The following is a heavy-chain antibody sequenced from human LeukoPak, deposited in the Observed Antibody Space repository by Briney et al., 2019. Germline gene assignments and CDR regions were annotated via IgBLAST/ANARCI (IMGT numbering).Heavy chain of an antibody. CDR2: SYYSGSA. CDR3: ARHEEYSSGWSYYFDY. CDR1: GGSISSYY. Sequence: PSETLSLTCTVSGGSISSYYWSWIRQSPGKGLEWIGYSYYSGSANYNPSLKSRVTISVDTSKNQFSLKLSSVTAADTAVYYCARHEEYSSGWSYYFDYWGQGTLVTVSS. J-gene: IGHJ4*02. V-gene: IGHV4-59*08. D-gene: IGHD6-19*01.